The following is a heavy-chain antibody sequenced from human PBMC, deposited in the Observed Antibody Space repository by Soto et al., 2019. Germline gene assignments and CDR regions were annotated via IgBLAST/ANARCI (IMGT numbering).Heavy chain of an antibody. CDR2: IIPIIGAP. J-gene: IGHJ6*02. CDR3: ARDYCGRGVYYYGMDV. D-gene: IGHD1-1*01. V-gene: IGHV1-69*01. CDR1: GGTFNIYG. Sequence: QVQLVQSGAEVKKPGSSVMVSCKASGGTFNIYGFNWVRQAPGQGLEWMGGIIPIIGAPNYAQKFQDRVTITADEATNTAYMELSSLRSEDTAVYYCARDYCGRGVYYYGMDVWGQWTTVTVSS.